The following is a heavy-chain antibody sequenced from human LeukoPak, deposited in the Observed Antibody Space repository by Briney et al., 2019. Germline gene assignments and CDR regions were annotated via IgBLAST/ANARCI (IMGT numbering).Heavy chain of an antibody. V-gene: IGHV4-31*03. CDR1: GGSISSGGYY. CDR2: IYYSGST. Sequence: PSETLSLTCTVSGGSISSGGYYWSWIRQHPGKGLEWIGYIYYSGSTYYNPSLKSRVTISVDTSKNQFSLKLSSVTAADTAVYYCARSPFRQQVEPFDYWGQGALVTVSS. CDR3: ARSPFRQQVEPFDY. J-gene: IGHJ4*02. D-gene: IGHD6-13*01.